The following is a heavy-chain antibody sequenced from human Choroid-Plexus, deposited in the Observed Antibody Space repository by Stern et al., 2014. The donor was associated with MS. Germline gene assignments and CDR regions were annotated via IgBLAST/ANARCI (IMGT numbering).Heavy chain of an antibody. CDR1: GYRFSTFY. V-gene: IGHV1-2*06. CDR3: ARIYCSGDECYHSFDT. CDR2: IDPDSGAT. D-gene: IGHD3-16*02. Sequence: QVQLVQSGAEVEKPGASVKVSCEASGYRFSTFYLNWLRQAPGQGLQWVSRIDPDSGATNSSQTFQGRLTMTRDRSITTAYLELSGLRSDDTAVYYCARIYCSGDECYHSFDTWGQGTLVTVSS. J-gene: IGHJ4*02.